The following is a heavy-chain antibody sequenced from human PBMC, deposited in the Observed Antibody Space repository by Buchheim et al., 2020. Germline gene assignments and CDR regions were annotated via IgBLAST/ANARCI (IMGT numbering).Heavy chain of an antibody. CDR2: IYYSGST. D-gene: IGHD4-17*01. Sequence: QQQLQESGPGLVKPSQTLSLTCTVSGGSISSYYWSWIRQPPGKGLEWIGYIYYSGSTNYNPSLKSRVTISVDTSKNQFSLKLSSVTAADTAVYYCARLSVTTARYYYYGMDVWGQGTT. J-gene: IGHJ6*02. CDR3: ARLSVTTARYYYYGMDV. V-gene: IGHV4-59*01. CDR1: GGSISSYY.